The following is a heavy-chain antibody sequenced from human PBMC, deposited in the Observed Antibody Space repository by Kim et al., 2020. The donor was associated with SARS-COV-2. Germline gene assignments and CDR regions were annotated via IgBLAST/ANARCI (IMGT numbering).Heavy chain of an antibody. CDR2: IYPGDSDT. CDR1: GYSFTSYW. D-gene: IGHD3-22*01. CDR3: ARQSSSYYYDSNRYFYYFYY. V-gene: IGHV5-51*01. J-gene: IGHJ4*02. Sequence: GESLKISCKGSGYSFTSYWIGWVRQMPGKGLEWMGIIYPGDSDTRYSPSFQGQVTISADKSISTAYLQWSSLKASDTAMYYCARQSSSYYYDSNRYFYYFYYWGQGTLVTVSS.